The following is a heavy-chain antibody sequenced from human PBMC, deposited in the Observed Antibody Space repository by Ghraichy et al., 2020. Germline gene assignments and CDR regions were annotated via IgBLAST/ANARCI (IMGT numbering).Heavy chain of an antibody. CDR1: GFTFSSYA. V-gene: IGHV3-23*01. CDR3: VKGGAIFGVVEGYFDY. CDR2: ISGSGGST. Sequence: GGSLRLSCAASGFTFSSYAMSWVRQAPGKGLEWVSAISGSGGSTYYEDSVKGRFTISRDNPKNTLYLQMNSLRAEDTAVYYCVKGGAIFGVVEGYFDYWGQGTLVTVSS. D-gene: IGHD3-3*01. J-gene: IGHJ4*02.